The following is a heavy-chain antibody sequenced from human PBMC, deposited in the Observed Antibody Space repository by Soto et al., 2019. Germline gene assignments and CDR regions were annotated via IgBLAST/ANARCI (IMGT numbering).Heavy chain of an antibody. J-gene: IGHJ5*02. Sequence: ASVKVSCKASGYTFTGYYMHWVRQAPGQGLEWMGWINPNSGGTNYAQKFQGRVTMTRDTSISTAYMELSRLRSDDTAVYYCARASGYFKWFDAWGQRTLLTVSS. D-gene: IGHD5-12*01. CDR2: INPNSGGT. CDR1: GYTFTGYY. CDR3: ARASGYFKWFDA. V-gene: IGHV1-2*02.